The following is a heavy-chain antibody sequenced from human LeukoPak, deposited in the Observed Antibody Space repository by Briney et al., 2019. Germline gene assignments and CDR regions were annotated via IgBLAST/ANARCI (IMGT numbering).Heavy chain of an antibody. D-gene: IGHD2-2*01. CDR2: IYTSGST. CDR3: PQCSRRRTRCYNVAYYYYGMDV. Sequence: SETLSLTCRVSGRAISTYYWSWIRQPAGKGLEWIGRIYTSGSTSYNPSLKSRVTMSVDTSKNQFALKLISVTAAATTVYYYPQCSRRRTRCYNVAYYYYGMDVWGQGTTVTVSS. J-gene: IGHJ6*02. V-gene: IGHV4-4*07. CDR1: GRAISTYY.